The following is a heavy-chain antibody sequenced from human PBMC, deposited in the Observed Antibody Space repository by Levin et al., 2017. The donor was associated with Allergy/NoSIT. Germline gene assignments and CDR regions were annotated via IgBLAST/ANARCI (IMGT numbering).Heavy chain of an antibody. CDR1: GYSFTSYW. CDR2: IYPGDSDT. D-gene: IGHD2-15*01. CDR3: ARGVVVAATRASWFDP. V-gene: IGHV5-51*01. J-gene: IGHJ5*02. Sequence: GESLKISCKGSGYSFTSYWIGWVRQMPGKGLEWMGIIYPGDSDTRYSPSFQGQVTISADKSISTAYLQWSSLKASDTAMYYCARGVVVAATRASWFDPWGQGTLVTVSS.